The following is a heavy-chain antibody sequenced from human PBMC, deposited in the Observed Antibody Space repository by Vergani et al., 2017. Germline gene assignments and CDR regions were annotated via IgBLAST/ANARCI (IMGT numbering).Heavy chain of an antibody. V-gene: IGHV3-30*18. CDR2: ISYDGSNK. D-gene: IGHD6-13*01. CDR3: AKYGIAAAGYHMYYFDY. J-gene: IGHJ4*02. Sequence: QVQLVESGGGVVQPGRSLRLSCAASGFTFSSYGMHWVRQAPGQGLEWVAVISYDGSNKYYADSVKGRFTISRDNSKNTLYLQMNSLRAEDTAVYYCAKYGIAAAGYHMYYFDYWGQGTLVAVSS. CDR1: GFTFSSYG.